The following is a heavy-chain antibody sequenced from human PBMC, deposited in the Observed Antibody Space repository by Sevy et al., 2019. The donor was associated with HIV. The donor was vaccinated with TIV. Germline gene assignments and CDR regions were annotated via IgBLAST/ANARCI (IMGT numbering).Heavy chain of an antibody. D-gene: IGHD3-10*01. V-gene: IGHV4-39*01. CDR3: ASTRDYYGSGNSFSHWFDP. CDR2: IYYSGST. CDR1: GGSISSRSSY. Sequence: SETLSLTCTVSGGSISSRSSYWGWIRQPPGKGLEWIGSIYYSGSTYSNPSLKSRLTMSVDTSKNQFSLKLSSVTAADTAVYYCASTRDYYGSGNSFSHWFDPWGQGILVTVSS. J-gene: IGHJ5*02.